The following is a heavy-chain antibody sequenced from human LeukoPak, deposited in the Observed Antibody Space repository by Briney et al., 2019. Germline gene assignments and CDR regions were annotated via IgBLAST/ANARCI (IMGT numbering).Heavy chain of an antibody. CDR2: IYYSGSA. CDR3: ARGSDFFDY. CDR1: GGSISSSSYY. J-gene: IGHJ4*02. Sequence: SETLSLTCTVSGGSISSSSYYWGWIRQPPGKGLEWIGSIYYSGSAYYNPSLKSRVSISIDTSKNQFSLTLNSVTAADTAVYYCARGSDFFDYWGQGTLVTVSS. V-gene: IGHV4-39*07.